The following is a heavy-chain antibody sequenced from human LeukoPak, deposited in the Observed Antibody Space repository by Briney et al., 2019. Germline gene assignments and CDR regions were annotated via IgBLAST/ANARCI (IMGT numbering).Heavy chain of an antibody. V-gene: IGHV1-69*04. CDR3: ARDWDSYDFWSGYPGEDAFDI. D-gene: IGHD3-3*01. Sequence: ASVKVSCKASGGTFSSYTISWVPQAPGQGLEWMGRIIPILGIANYAQKFQGRVTITADKSTSTAYMELSSLRSEDTAVYYCARDWDSYDFWSGYPGEDAFDIWGQGTMVTVSS. CDR2: IIPILGIA. CDR1: GGTFSSYT. J-gene: IGHJ3*02.